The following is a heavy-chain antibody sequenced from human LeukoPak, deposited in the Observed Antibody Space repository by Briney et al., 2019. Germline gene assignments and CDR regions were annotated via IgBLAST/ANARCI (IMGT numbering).Heavy chain of an antibody. V-gene: IGHV1-2*02. D-gene: IGHD6-19*01. Sequence: ASVKVSCKASGYTFTAYYVHWVRQAPGQGLEWMGWINPNSGGTDYAHKFQGRVTMTGDTSIRTAYMELSGLTSDDTAVYYCVRDPSSGWGFDPWGQGTLVTVPS. J-gene: IGHJ5*02. CDR1: GYTFTAYY. CDR3: VRDPSSGWGFDP. CDR2: INPNSGGT.